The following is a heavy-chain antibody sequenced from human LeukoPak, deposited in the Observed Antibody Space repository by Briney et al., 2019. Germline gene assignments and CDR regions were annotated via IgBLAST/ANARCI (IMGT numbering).Heavy chain of an antibody. CDR3: ARDLELVYYDSSGYDY. Sequence: PGGSLRLSCAASGFTFSSYWMHWVRQAPGKGLEWVSRIGSDGSRTSYADSVKGRFTISRDNAKNTLYLQMNSLRVEDTAVYYCARDLELVYYDSSGYDYWGQGTLVTVSS. D-gene: IGHD3-22*01. J-gene: IGHJ4*02. CDR2: IGSDGSRT. V-gene: IGHV3-74*01. CDR1: GFTFSSYW.